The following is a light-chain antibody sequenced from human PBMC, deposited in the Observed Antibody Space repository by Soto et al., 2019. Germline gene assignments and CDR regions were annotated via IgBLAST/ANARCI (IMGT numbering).Light chain of an antibody. V-gene: IGLV2-14*01. CDR2: DVS. J-gene: IGLJ2*01. CDR1: SSDIGAYRY. CDR3: SSYTSSATPVV. Sequence: QSALTQPASVSGSPGQSITISCTGTSSDIGAYRYVSWYQQHAGKAPKLMIFDVSNRPSGVSNRFSGSKSGNTASLTISGLQPEDEADYYCSSYTSSATPVVFGGGTQLTVL.